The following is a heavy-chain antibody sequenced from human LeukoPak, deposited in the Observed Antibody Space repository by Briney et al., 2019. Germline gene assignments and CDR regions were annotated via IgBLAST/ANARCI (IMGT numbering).Heavy chain of an antibody. V-gene: IGHV1-69*06. CDR2: IIPIFGTA. J-gene: IGHJ5*02. CDR1: GGTFSSYA. D-gene: IGHD2-2*01. CDR3: ASGYCSSTSCYGGFDP. Sequence: SVKVSCKASGGTFSSYAISWVRQAPGQGLEWMGGIIPIFGTANYAQKFQGRVTITAYKSTSTAYMELSSLRSEDTAVYYCASGYCSSTSCYGGFDPWGQGTLVTVSS.